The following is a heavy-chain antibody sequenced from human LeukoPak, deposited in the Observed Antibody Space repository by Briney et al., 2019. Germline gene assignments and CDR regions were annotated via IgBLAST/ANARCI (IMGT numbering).Heavy chain of an antibody. CDR3: ARDRWYDKSDYYYNLDH. D-gene: IGHD3-22*01. J-gene: IGHJ4*02. CDR1: GYTFTNYG. CDR2: ISGYNGET. Sequence: ASVKVSCKASGYTFTNYGISWVRQAPGQGLEWMGWISGYNGETNNAQKVQGRVTMTTDTSTSTAYMELRSLRSDDTAAYYCARDRWYDKSDYYYNLDHWGQGTLVTVSS. V-gene: IGHV1-18*01.